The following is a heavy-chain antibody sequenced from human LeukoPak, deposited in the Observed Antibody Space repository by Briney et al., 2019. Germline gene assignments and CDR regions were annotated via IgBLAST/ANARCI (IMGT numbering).Heavy chain of an antibody. V-gene: IGHV1-2*02. Sequence: ASVKVSRKASGYTFTGYYMHWVRQAPGQGLERMGWINPNSGGTNYAQKFQGRVTMTRDTSISTDYMELSRLRSDDTAVYYCARGSVGATHIDYWGQGTLVTVSS. D-gene: IGHD1-26*01. CDR3: ARGSVGATHIDY. J-gene: IGHJ4*02. CDR2: INPNSGGT. CDR1: GYTFTGYY.